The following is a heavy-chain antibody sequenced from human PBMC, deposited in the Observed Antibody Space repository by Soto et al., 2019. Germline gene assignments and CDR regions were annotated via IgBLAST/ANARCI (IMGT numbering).Heavy chain of an antibody. D-gene: IGHD2-2*01. J-gene: IGHJ4*02. Sequence: QVQLVESGGGVVQPGRSLRLSCAASGFTFSSYAMNWVRQAPGKGLEWVALISYDGSNKYYADSVKGRFTISRDSSKHTVYLQMNSLRDADTAFYYCGRCSSTSCHLGSGYWGQGTLVTVSS. CDR3: GRCSSTSCHLGSGY. CDR2: ISYDGSNK. CDR1: GFTFSSYA. V-gene: IGHV3-30-3*01.